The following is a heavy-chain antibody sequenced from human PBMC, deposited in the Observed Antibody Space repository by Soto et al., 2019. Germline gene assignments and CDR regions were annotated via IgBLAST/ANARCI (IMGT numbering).Heavy chain of an antibody. J-gene: IGHJ4*02. D-gene: IGHD6-13*01. CDR1: GYTFSNFW. Sequence: GESLKISCQCSGYTFSNFWIAWVRQLPGKGLEYMGIIYPGDSEPRYSPSFHGTVTISADRSIGTAYLQWSSLEASDSAFYFCARSPRSSPYFDYWGQGALVTVSS. CDR2: IYPGDSEP. CDR3: ARSPRSSPYFDY. V-gene: IGHV5-51*01.